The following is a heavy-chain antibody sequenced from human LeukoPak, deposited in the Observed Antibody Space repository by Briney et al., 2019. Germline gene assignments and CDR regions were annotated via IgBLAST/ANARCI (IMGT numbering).Heavy chain of an antibody. D-gene: IGHD3-16*01. CDR3: ARETSQKGAHYMDV. CDR2: IYYSGST. Sequence: PSETLSLTCTVSGGSISSYYWSWIRQPPGKGLEWIGCIYYSGSTNYNPSLKSRLTISVDTSKNQFSLKLSSVTAADTAVYYCARETSQKGAHYMDVWGKGTTVTISS. J-gene: IGHJ6*03. V-gene: IGHV4-59*01. CDR1: GGSISSYY.